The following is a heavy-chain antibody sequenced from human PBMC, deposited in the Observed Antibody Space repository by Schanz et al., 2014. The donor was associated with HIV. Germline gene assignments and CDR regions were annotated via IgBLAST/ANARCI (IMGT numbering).Heavy chain of an antibody. J-gene: IGHJ6*02. V-gene: IGHV3-21*01. CDR1: GFSFISYS. CDR3: AREDCSGGSCFSNYYYYAMDV. D-gene: IGHD2-15*01. CDR2: ISSSGTYI. Sequence: EVQLVESGGGLVKPGGSLRLSCAASGFSFISYSMNWVRQAPGKGLEWVSSISSSGTYIHYPDSVKGRFTISRDNSKNSLYLHMSSLRAEDTAVYYCAREDCSGGSCFSNYYYYAMDVWGRGTTVTVS.